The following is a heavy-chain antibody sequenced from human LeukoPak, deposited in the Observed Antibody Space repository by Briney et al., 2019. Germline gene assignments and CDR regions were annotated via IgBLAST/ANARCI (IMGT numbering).Heavy chain of an antibody. CDR1: GFTFTSYS. CDR2: INSDGSWT. Sequence: GGSLRLSCAASGFTFTSYSMSWVRQAPGKGLVWVSHINSDGSWTSYADSVKGRFTISKDNAKNTVYLQMNSLRAEDTAVYYCVSFYETYWGRGTLVTVSS. V-gene: IGHV3-74*01. D-gene: IGHD2/OR15-2a*01. CDR3: VSFYETY. J-gene: IGHJ4*02.